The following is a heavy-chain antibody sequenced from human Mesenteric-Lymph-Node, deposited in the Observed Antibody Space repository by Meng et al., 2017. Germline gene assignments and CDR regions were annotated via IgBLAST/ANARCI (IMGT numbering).Heavy chain of an antibody. Sequence: QVQLVGSGGGVVQPVRSLRLSCAASGFTFSSYAMHWVRQAPGKGLEWVALISYDGDKKYYADSVKGRFTISRDNSKNTLYLQMNSLRGEDTAVYYCARDSDVLMATPDYWGQGTLVTVSS. J-gene: IGHJ4*02. CDR2: ISYDGDKK. D-gene: IGHD2-8*01. V-gene: IGHV3-30*01. CDR1: GFTFSSYA. CDR3: ARDSDVLMATPDY.